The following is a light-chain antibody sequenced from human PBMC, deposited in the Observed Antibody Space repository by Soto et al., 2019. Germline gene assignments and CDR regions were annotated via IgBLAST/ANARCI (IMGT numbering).Light chain of an antibody. CDR2: EVS. V-gene: IGLV2-14*01. J-gene: IGLJ1*01. Sequence: QSVLTQPASVSGSPGQSITISCTGTSSDVGSYNYVSWYQQHPGKAPKLMIYEVSNRPSGVSNRFSGSKSGNTASLTISGLQAEDEADYYCSSYTSSTFYVFGNGTKVTVL. CDR3: SSYTSSTFYV. CDR1: SSDVGSYNY.